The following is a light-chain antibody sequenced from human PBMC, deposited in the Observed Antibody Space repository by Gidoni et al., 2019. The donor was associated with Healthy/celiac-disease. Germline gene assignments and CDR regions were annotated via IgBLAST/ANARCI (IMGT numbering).Light chain of an antibody. J-gene: IGKJ1*01. CDR2: GAS. CDR3: QQYGSSPQT. CDR1: QSVSSSY. Sequence: EIVLTQSPGTLSLSPGERATLPCRASQSVSSSYLAWYQQKPGQAPSLLIYGASSRATGIPDMFSGSGSGTDFTLTISRLEPEDFAVYYCQQYGSSPQTFGQGTKVEIK. V-gene: IGKV3-20*01.